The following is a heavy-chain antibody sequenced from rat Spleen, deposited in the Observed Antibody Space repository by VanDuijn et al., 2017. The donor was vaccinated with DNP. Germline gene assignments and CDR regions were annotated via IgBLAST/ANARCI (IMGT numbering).Heavy chain of an antibody. Sequence: EVQLQESGPGLVKPSQSLSLTCSVTGYSITSNYKWTWIRKFPGNRLEWMGDLNNAGSTNSNPSLKSRISITRDTSKNQFFLQVNPVATEDTATYYCAIQLGVFDYWGQGVMVTVSS. D-gene: IGHD5-1*01. V-gene: IGHV3-3*01. CDR3: AIQLGVFDY. CDR1: GYSITSNYK. CDR2: LNNAGST. J-gene: IGHJ2*01.